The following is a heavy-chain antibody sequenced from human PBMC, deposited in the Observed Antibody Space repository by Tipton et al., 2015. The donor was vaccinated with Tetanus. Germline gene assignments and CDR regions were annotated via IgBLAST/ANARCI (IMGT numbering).Heavy chain of an antibody. J-gene: IGHJ4*02. V-gene: IGHV3-23*01. D-gene: IGHD3-10*01. CDR3: AKGHPIRVFRSEYYFDY. Sequence: GSLRLSCAASGFTFSSYAMSWVRQAPGKGLEWVSAISGSGGSTYYADSVKGRFTISRDNSKNTLYLQMNSLRAEDTAVYYCAKGHPIRVFRSEYYFDYWGQGTLVTVSS. CDR2: ISGSGGST. CDR1: GFTFSSYA.